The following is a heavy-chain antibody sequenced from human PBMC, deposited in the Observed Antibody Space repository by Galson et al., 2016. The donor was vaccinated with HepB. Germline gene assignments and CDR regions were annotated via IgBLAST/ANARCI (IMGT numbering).Heavy chain of an antibody. D-gene: IGHD1-26*01. CDR3: ARHLGPDSGTYYLYYFYGMDV. J-gene: IGHJ6*02. CDR2: IIPIFGTA. Sequence: SVKVSCKVSGGTFSSYGFSWVRQAPGQGLEWMGGIIPIFGTANYAQNFQGRVTIIADESTSTAYMELSSLRSEDTAVYYCARHLGPDSGTYYLYYFYGMDVWGQGTTVTVSS. V-gene: IGHV1-69*13. CDR1: GGTFSSYG.